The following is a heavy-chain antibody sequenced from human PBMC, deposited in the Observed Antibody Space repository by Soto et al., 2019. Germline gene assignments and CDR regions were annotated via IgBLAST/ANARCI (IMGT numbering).Heavy chain of an antibody. Sequence: GGSLRLSCAASGFTFSSYGMHWVRQAPGKGLEWVAVISYDGSNKYYADSVKGRFTISRDNSKNTLYLQMNSLRAEDTAVYYCAKSYTAMVYYYGMDVWGQGTTVTVSS. CDR1: GFTFSSYG. D-gene: IGHD5-18*01. J-gene: IGHJ6*02. CDR2: ISYDGSNK. CDR3: AKSYTAMVYYYGMDV. V-gene: IGHV3-30*18.